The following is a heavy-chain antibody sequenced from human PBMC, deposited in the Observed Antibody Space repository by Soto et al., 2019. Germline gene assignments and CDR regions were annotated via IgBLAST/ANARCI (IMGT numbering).Heavy chain of an antibody. J-gene: IGHJ4*02. Sequence: GGSLRLSCAASGFTFYSYAMSWVRQAPGKGLEWVSTIGSVGGDTYYADSVKGRFTISRDDSKNTLYLQMNSLRADDTAVYYCAKYASSSWSLFDYWGQGTLVTVSS. D-gene: IGHD6-13*01. V-gene: IGHV3-23*01. CDR1: GFTFYSYA. CDR3: AKYASSSWSLFDY. CDR2: IGSVGGDT.